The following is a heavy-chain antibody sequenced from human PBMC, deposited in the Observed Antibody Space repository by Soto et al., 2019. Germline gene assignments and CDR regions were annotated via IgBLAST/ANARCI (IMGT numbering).Heavy chain of an antibody. CDR2: IIPVYGRS. Sequence: QEQLVQSGAEVKKPGSSVKVSCTASGGTFNSYTINWVRLAPGQGLEWMGAIIPVYGRSTYAQMFQGRVTFTADKSTNTIYMELSSLRSDDTAVYFCTRSGGYSYNLAFDHWGQGTLVTVSS. J-gene: IGHJ5*02. CDR3: TRSGGYSYNLAFDH. CDR1: GGTFNSYT. V-gene: IGHV1-69*06. D-gene: IGHD5-18*01.